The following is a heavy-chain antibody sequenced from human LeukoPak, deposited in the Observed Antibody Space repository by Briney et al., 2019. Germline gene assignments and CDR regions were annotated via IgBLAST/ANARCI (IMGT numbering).Heavy chain of an antibody. V-gene: IGHV4-59*01. Sequence: SETPSLTCTVSGGSISTYYWSWIRQPPGKGLEWIGYIYYSGSTNYSPSLQSRVTMSVDTSKNQFSLRMNSVTAADTAVYYCARSGTKTNGFDHWGQGTLVTVSS. CDR2: IYYSGST. CDR1: GGSISTYY. J-gene: IGHJ4*02. D-gene: IGHD2-8*01. CDR3: ARSGTKTNGFDH.